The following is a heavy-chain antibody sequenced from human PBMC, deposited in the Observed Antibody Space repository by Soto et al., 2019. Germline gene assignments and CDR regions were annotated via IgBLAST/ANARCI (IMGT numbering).Heavy chain of an antibody. CDR3: AKFGAYDILTGRWFDP. Sequence: GGSLRLSCAASGFTFSSYAMSWVRQAPGKGLEWVSAISGSGGSTYYADSVKGRFTISRDNSKNTLYLQMNSLRAEDTAVYYCAKFGAYDILTGRWFDPWGQGTLVTVSS. J-gene: IGHJ5*02. D-gene: IGHD3-9*01. CDR2: ISGSGGST. V-gene: IGHV3-23*01. CDR1: GFTFSSYA.